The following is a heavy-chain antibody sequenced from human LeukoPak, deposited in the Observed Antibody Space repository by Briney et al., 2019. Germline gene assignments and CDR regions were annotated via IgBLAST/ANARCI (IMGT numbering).Heavy chain of an antibody. V-gene: IGHV5-51*01. J-gene: IGHJ6*03. Sequence: GESLKISCKGSGYSFTSYWIGWVRQMPGKGLEWVGIIYPGDSDTRYSPPFQGQVTISADKSISTAYLQWSSLKASDTAMYYCARGTMVRGVINYMDVWGKGTTVTVSS. D-gene: IGHD3-10*01. CDR3: ARGTMVRGVINYMDV. CDR2: IYPGDSDT. CDR1: GYSFTSYW.